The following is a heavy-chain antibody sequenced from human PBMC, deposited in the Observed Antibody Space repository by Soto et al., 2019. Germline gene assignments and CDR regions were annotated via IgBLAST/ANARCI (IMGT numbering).Heavy chain of an antibody. J-gene: IGHJ4*02. CDR2: IFSSGTT. CDR3: ARHSGYSYGFDY. Sequence: PSETLSLTCTVSGDSINTRSYYRGWIRQPPGKGLEWIANIFSSGTTDYNSSLKSRVTISIDTSKNLFSLDVRSVAAADTAVYFCARHSGYSYGFDYWGQGVLVTVSS. V-gene: IGHV4-39*01. CDR1: GDSINTRSYY. D-gene: IGHD5-18*01.